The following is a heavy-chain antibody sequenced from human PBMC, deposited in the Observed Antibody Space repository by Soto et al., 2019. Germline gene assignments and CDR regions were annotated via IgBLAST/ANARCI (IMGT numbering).Heavy chain of an antibody. V-gene: IGHV3-30-3*01. CDR3: ARGLVVVISRDYFDP. J-gene: IGHJ5*02. D-gene: IGHD3-22*01. CDR1: GFTFSNHA. CDR2: ISDDGNSE. Sequence: QVQLVESGGGVVQPGRSLRLSCAASGFTFSNHAMHWVRQAPGKGLEWVAVISDDGNSEYYADSVMGRFTISRDNSKNTQYLQMNSLRPEDTAVYYCARGLVVVISRDYFDPWGQGTLVTVSS.